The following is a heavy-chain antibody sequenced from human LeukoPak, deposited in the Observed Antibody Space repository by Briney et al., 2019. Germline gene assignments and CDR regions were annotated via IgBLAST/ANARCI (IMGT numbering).Heavy chain of an antibody. CDR1: GVTLSSYA. V-gene: IGHV1-69*04. Sequence: SVNFSCKASGVTLSSYAISWVRQAPGQGLEWRGRIIPILGIANYAQKFQGRVTTTADKSTSTAYMELSSLRSEDTAVYSCARMDYDFWSGSYYGMDVWGQGTTVTVSS. CDR3: ARMDYDFWSGSYYGMDV. J-gene: IGHJ6*02. D-gene: IGHD3-3*01. CDR2: IIPILGIA.